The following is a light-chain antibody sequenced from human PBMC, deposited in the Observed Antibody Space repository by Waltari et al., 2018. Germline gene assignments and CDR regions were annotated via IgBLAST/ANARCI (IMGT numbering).Light chain of an antibody. CDR2: DIN. J-gene: IGLJ2*01. CDR3: CSYVTGGTLV. V-gene: IGLV2-23*02. CDR1: SSDVGNYHR. Sequence: QSALTQPASVSGSPGQSITISCTGTSSDVGNYHRVSWYQKNPGKAPQLIIYDINMRPSGISNRFSGSKSGNTASLTISGLQAEDEADYYCCSYVTGGTLVFGGGTRLTVL.